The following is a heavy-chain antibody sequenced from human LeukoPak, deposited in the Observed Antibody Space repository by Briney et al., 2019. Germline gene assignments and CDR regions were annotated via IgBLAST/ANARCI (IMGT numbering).Heavy chain of an antibody. CDR1: GGSISSYY. CDR2: IYYSGST. V-gene: IGHV4-59*12. D-gene: IGHD3-10*01. J-gene: IGHJ4*02. CDR3: ARTANYYGSGSYSFDY. Sequence: SETLSLTCTVSGGSISSYYWSWIRQPPGKGLEWIGYIYYSGSTNYNPSLKSRVTISVDTSKNQFSLKLSSVTAADTAVYYCARTANYYGSGSYSFDYWGQGTLVTVSS.